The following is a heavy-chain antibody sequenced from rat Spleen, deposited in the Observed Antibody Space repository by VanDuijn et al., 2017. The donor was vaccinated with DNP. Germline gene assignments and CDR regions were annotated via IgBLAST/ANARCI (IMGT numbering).Heavy chain of an antibody. D-gene: IGHD1-11*01. J-gene: IGHJ3*01. Sequence: EVRLVESGGGLVQPGRSMKLSCAASGFTFSNFDMAWVRLAPAKGLEWVTSISPSGEYAHYRDSVKGRFTISRDNAKDPQYLQMDSLRSEDTAIYYCATGVYGGYEDWFAHWGQGTSVTVSS. CDR2: ISPSGEYA. V-gene: IGHV5S13*01. CDR1: GFTFSNFD. CDR3: ATGVYGGYEDWFAH.